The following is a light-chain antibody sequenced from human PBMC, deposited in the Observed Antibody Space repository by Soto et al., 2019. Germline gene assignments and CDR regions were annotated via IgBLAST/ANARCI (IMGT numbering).Light chain of an antibody. Sequence: EIVLTQSPATLSLSPGERATLSCRASQSVSSYLAWYQQKPGQAPRLLTYDASNRVTGIPARFSGSGSGTDFTLTISSLEPEDFAVYYCQQRSNWPRTFGQGTKLEIK. CDR3: QQRSNWPRT. CDR2: DAS. V-gene: IGKV3-11*01. CDR1: QSVSSY. J-gene: IGKJ2*01.